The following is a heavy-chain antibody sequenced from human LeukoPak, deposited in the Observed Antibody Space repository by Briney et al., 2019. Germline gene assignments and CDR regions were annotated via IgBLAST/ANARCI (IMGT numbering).Heavy chain of an antibody. CDR2: IYPGDSDT. D-gene: IGHD5-18*01. V-gene: IGHV5-51*01. CDR3: ARRGEAMDPFDY. Sequence: GESLKISCKDSGYSFTSYWIGWVRQMPGKGLEWMWIIYPGDSDTRYSPSFQGQVTISADKSINTAYLQWSSLKASDTAIYYCARRGEAMDPFDYWGQGTLVTVSS. J-gene: IGHJ4*02. CDR1: GYSFTSYW.